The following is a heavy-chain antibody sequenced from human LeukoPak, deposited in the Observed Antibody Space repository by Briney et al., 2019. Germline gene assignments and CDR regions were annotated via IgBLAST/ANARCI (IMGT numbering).Heavy chain of an antibody. J-gene: IGHJ5*02. D-gene: IGHD3-22*01. CDR2: IKQDGSEK. Sequence: PGGSLRLSCAASGFTFSSYWMSWVRQAPGKGLEWVANIKQDGSEKYYVDSVKGRFTISRDNAKNSLYLQMNSLRAEDTAVYYCARGHNTYYDSSGYTWGQGTLVTVSS. V-gene: IGHV3-7*01. CDR1: GFTFSSYW. CDR3: ARGHNTYYDSSGYT.